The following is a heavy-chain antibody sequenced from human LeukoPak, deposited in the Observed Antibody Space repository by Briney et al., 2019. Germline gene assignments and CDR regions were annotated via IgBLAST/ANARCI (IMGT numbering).Heavy chain of an antibody. CDR3: ARDPTTVMTVPWYFDT. CDR2: INHMGAT. Sequence: SETLSLTRAVYEGSFTGYFWNWIRHSPGKGLEWIGEINHMGATNYNPSLKSRLTISVDTSKNQFSLRLTSVTAADTGVYFCARDPTTVMTVPWYFDTWGQGTLVTVSS. D-gene: IGHD4-11*01. CDR1: EGSFTGYF. J-gene: IGHJ4*02. V-gene: IGHV4-34*01.